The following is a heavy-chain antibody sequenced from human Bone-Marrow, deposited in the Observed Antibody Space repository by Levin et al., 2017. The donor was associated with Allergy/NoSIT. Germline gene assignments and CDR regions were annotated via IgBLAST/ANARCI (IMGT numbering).Heavy chain of an antibody. Sequence: GESLKISCQGSGYRFTSNWIAWVRQMPGKGLEWMGTIYPGDSDTRYSPSFQGQVTISADKSITTAYLQWSSLKASDTAMYYCAKRYGYFDSRGVCYYFDYCGQGSLVTVSS. V-gene: IGHV5-51*01. CDR2: IYPGDSDT. J-gene: IGHJ4*02. D-gene: IGHD2-8*02. CDR1: GYRFTSNW. CDR3: AKRYGYFDSRGVCYYFDY.